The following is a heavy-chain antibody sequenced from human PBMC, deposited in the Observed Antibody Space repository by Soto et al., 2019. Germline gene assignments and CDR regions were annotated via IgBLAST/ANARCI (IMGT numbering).Heavy chain of an antibody. D-gene: IGHD1-26*01. J-gene: IGHJ4*02. Sequence: SETLSLTCAVYGGSFSCYYWSWSRQPPGKGLEWIGEINHSGSTNYNPSLKSRVTISVDTSKNQFSLKLSSVTAADTAVYYCARERTWELPYFDYWGQGTLVTVSS. CDR3: ARERTWELPYFDY. CDR2: INHSGST. CDR1: GGSFSCYY. V-gene: IGHV4-34*01.